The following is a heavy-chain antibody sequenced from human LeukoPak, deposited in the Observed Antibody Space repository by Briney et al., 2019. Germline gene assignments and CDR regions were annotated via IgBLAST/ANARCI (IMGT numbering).Heavy chain of an antibody. CDR2: IDYSETT. CDR3: ARRKRMTMIVVGMGPLDY. Sequence: SETLSLTCAVYGGSVTNYYWTWIRQPPGKGLEWIGEIDYSETTNYNPSFESRVTMSVDASKRQLSLKMSSVTAADTAVYYCARRKRMTMIVVGMGPLDYWGQGILVTVSS. CDR1: GGSVTNYY. J-gene: IGHJ4*02. V-gene: IGHV4-34*01. D-gene: IGHD3-22*01.